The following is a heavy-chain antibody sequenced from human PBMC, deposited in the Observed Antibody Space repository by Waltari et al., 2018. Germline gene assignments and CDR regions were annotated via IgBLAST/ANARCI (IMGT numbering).Heavy chain of an antibody. J-gene: IGHJ6*02. Sequence: QVQLQESGPGLVKPSETLSLTCAVSGYSISSGYYWGWIRQPPGKGLEWIGSIYHSGSTHYNPSLKSRVTISVDTSKNQFSLKLSSVTAADTAVYYCASIAAAGISGMDVWGQGTTVTVSS. CDR1: GYSISSGYY. D-gene: IGHD6-13*01. CDR2: IYHSGST. V-gene: IGHV4-38-2*01. CDR3: ASIAAAGISGMDV.